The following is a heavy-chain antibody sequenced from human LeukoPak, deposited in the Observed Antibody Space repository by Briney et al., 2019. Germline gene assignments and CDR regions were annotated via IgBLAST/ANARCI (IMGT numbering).Heavy chain of an antibody. D-gene: IGHD6-13*01. CDR3: VAQYSSSWYPFDY. CDR2: IIPIFGTA. J-gene: IGHJ4*02. V-gene: IGHV1-69*13. CDR1: GGTFSSYA. Sequence: GASVKVSCKASGGTFSSYAISWVRQAPGQGLEWMGGIIPIFGTANYAQKFQGRVTITADESTSTAYMELSSLRSEDTAVYYCVAQYSSSWYPFDYWGQGTLVTVSS.